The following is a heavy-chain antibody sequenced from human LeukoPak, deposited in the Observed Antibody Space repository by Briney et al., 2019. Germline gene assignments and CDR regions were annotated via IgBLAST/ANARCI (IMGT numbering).Heavy chain of an antibody. CDR2: IYYNGAT. CDR1: GGSISSGVYY. J-gene: IGHJ4*02. CDR3: AREDLGDGSNTQGY. V-gene: IGHV4-39*02. D-gene: IGHD5-24*01. Sequence: KPSETLSLTCSVSGGSISSGVYYWGWIRQPPGKGLEWIGTIYYNGATQYSSSLKRRVTISLDTSKNQFSLNLRFLTAADTAVYYCAREDLGDGSNTQGYWGQGTLVIVSS.